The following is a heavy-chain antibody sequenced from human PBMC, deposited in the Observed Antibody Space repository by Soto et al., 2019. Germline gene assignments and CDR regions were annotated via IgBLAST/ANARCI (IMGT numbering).Heavy chain of an antibody. CDR2: ISADNGDT. V-gene: IGHV1-18*01. Sequence: QVQLVQSGAEVKKPGASVKVSCKASGYTFTNYGVSWVRQAPGQGLAWMGWISADNGDTNYAQSLQGRVTITTGTSTRTAYMELRSLRSDDTAMYYCARDFARGNNSLDAFDIWGQGTMVTVSS. J-gene: IGHJ3*02. CDR1: GYTFTNYG. D-gene: IGHD1-20*01. CDR3: ARDFARGNNSLDAFDI.